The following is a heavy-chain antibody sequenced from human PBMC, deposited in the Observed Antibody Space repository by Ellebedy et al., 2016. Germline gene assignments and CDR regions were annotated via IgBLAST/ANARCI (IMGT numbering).Heavy chain of an antibody. Sequence: SETLSLTXTVSGGSISSYYWSWIRQPPGKGLEWIGYIYYSGSTNYNPSLKSRVTISVDTSKNQFSLKLSSVTAADTAVYYCARDPGGDQNAFDIWGQGTMVTVSS. CDR1: GGSISSYY. CDR3: ARDPGGDQNAFDI. CDR2: IYYSGST. D-gene: IGHD3-16*01. V-gene: IGHV4-59*12. J-gene: IGHJ3*02.